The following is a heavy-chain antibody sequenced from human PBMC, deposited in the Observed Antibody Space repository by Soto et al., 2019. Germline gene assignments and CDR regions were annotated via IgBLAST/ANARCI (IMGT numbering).Heavy chain of an antibody. CDR3: ARHWFGESSLPSTSYGMDV. CDR1: GYSFTSYW. V-gene: IGHV5-51*01. CDR2: IYPGDSDT. Sequence: GESLKISCKGSGYSFTSYWIGWVRQMPGKGLEWMGIIYPGDSDTRYSPSFQGQVTISADKSISTAYLQWSSLKASDTAMYYCARHWFGESSLPSTSYGMDVWGQGTTVTVSS. J-gene: IGHJ6*02. D-gene: IGHD3-10*01.